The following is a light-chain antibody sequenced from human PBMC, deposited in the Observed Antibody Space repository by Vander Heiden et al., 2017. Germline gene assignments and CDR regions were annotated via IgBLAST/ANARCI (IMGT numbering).Light chain of an antibody. CDR3: QQYKDWPYT. CDR2: SAS. J-gene: IGKJ2*01. CDR1: LSISRY. Sequence: EIVLTQSPATLSVSPGGRATFSCRASLSISRYLAWYKQKVGQAPRLLIYSASTRATGIPARFSGTASGTEFTLTVSSLQSEDSAVYYCQQYKDWPYTFGQGTKLEIE. V-gene: IGKV3-15*01.